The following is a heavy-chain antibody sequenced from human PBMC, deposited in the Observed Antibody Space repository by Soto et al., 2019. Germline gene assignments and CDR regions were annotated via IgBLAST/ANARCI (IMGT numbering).Heavy chain of an antibody. Sequence: PGGSLRLSCAASGFTFSSYAMSWVRQAPGKGLEWVSVIYSGGSTYYADSVKGRFTISRDNSKNTLYLQMNSLRAEDTAVYYCARDLRTADHRLRYYYYYGMDVWGQGTTVTVSS. D-gene: IGHD2-2*01. CDR1: GFTFSSYA. CDR3: ARDLRTADHRLRYYYYYGMDV. V-gene: IGHV3-66*01. CDR2: IYSGGST. J-gene: IGHJ6*02.